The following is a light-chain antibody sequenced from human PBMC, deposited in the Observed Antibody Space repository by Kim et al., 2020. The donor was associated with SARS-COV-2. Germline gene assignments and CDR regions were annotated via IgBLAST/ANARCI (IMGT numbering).Light chain of an antibody. CDR3: QSYDSSSYWV. Sequence: NISCPHISGTIASNSVQWYQPRPGNAPTTVIYEDNQRPSGVPYRFSGSIENSSNSASLTISGLKTEDEADYYCQSYDSSSYWVFGGGTQLTVL. CDR1: SGTIASNS. CDR2: EDN. J-gene: IGLJ3*02. V-gene: IGLV6-57*03.